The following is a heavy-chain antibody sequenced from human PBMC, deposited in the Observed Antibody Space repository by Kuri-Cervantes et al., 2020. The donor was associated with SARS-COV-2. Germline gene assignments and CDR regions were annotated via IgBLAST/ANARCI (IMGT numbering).Heavy chain of an antibody. V-gene: IGHV3-30-3*01. D-gene: IGHD2-15*01. Sequence: GGSMRLSWAASGFTFSSYAMHWVRQAPGKGLEWVAVISYDGSNKYYADSVKGRFTISRDNSKNTLYLQMNSLRAEDTAVYYCARAMRMGVAVREVGMDVWGQGTAVTVSS. CDR3: ARAMRMGVAVREVGMDV. J-gene: IGHJ6*02. CDR1: GFTFSSYA. CDR2: ISYDGSNK.